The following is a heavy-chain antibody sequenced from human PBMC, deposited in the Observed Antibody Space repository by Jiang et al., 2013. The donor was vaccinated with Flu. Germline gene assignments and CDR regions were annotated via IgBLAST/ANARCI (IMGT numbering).Heavy chain of an antibody. V-gene: IGHV3-30*03. CDR3: ARDIAGAAGDY. Sequence: SYDGSNEYYIDSVKGRFTISRDISKKTXFLQMDSLRPEDTAVYYCARDIAGAAGDYWGQGTLVTVSS. D-gene: IGHD6-13*01. CDR2: SYDGSNE. J-gene: IGHJ4*02.